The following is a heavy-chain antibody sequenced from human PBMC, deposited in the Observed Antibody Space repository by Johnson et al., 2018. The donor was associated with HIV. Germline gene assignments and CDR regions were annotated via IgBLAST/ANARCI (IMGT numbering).Heavy chain of an antibody. CDR3: ARGQQDMGAGAFDI. CDR1: GITVSSSY. Sequence: VQLVESGGGLVQPGGSLRLSCAASGITVSSSYMSWVRQPTGKGLEWVSGIGTAGDTYYAVSVKGRFTISRGNAKNSLHLQMNSLRAGDTAVYYCARGQQDMGAGAFDIWGQGTMVTVSS. J-gene: IGHJ3*02. V-gene: IGHV3-13*01. D-gene: IGHD3-16*01. CDR2: IGTAGDT.